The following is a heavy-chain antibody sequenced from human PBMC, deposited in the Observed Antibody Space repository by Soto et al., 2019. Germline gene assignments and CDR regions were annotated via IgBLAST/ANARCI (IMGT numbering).Heavy chain of an antibody. Sequence: QVQLVQSGAEVKKPESSVKVSCKAPGGTFSTYAISWVRQAPGQGLEWMGGIIPMFGTANYAQRFQDRVTITADESRNTVYRALSSLRSEDTAVYFCASGIQLWLRRINNGYSGWGQGTLVTVSS. CDR2: IIPMFGTA. V-gene: IGHV1-69*12. CDR1: GGTFSTYA. D-gene: IGHD5-18*01. CDR3: ASGIQLWLRRINNGYSG. J-gene: IGHJ4*02.